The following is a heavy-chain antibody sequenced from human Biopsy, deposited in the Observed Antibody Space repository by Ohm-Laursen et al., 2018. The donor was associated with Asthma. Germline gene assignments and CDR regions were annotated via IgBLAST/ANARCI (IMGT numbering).Heavy chain of an antibody. Sequence: GSLRLSCTASGFAVSRDHMVWVRQAPGKGLEWVSGIYSGGTSHTADSVRGRFTISRDYSKNTLYLQMHSLRAEDTAVYYCARGDSSNWSHYYFDYWGQGTLVTVSS. D-gene: IGHD3-22*01. CDR3: ARGDSSNWSHYYFDY. CDR2: IYSGGTS. J-gene: IGHJ4*02. CDR1: GFAVSRDH. V-gene: IGHV3-53*01.